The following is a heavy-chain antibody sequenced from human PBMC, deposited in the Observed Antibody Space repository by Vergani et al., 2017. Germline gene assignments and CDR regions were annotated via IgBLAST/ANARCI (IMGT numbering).Heavy chain of an antibody. J-gene: IGHJ5*02. CDR3: ARGGRWVVVVAATSWFDP. V-gene: IGHV1-2*04. Sequence: QVQLVQSGAEVKKPGASVKVSCKASGYTFTGYYMHWVRQAPGQGLEWMGWINPNSGGTNYAQKFQGWVTMTRDTSISTAYMELSRLRSDDTAVYYCARGGRWVVVVAATSWFDPWGQGTLVTVSS. CDR1: GYTFTGYY. D-gene: IGHD2-15*01. CDR2: INPNSGGT.